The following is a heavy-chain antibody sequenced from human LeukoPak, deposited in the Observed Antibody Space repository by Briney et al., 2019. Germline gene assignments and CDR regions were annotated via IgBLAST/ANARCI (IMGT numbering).Heavy chain of an antibody. D-gene: IGHD1-7*01. Sequence: ASVKVSCKASGYTYTSYYMHWVRQAPGQGLEWMGIINPSGGSTSYAQKFQGRVTMTRDTSTSTVYMELSSLRSEDTAVYYCARAQKTGTTSMFSFDYWGQGTLVTVSS. CDR2: INPSGGST. J-gene: IGHJ4*02. CDR3: ARAQKTGTTSMFSFDY. V-gene: IGHV1-46*01. CDR1: GYTYTSYY.